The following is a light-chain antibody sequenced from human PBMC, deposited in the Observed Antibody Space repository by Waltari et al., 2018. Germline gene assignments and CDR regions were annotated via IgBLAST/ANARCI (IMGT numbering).Light chain of an antibody. J-gene: IGLJ1*01. Sequence: QSALTQTASVSLSPGHSITISSPGTSSDVGGYKFVSWYQQHPANTPKLILYEGSKRPSGVSNRFSGSKSGNTASLTISGLQAEDEADYYCSSYAGDRFYVFGTGTRVTVL. V-gene: IGLV2-23*01. CDR3: SSYAGDRFYV. CDR1: SSDVGGYKF. CDR2: EGS.